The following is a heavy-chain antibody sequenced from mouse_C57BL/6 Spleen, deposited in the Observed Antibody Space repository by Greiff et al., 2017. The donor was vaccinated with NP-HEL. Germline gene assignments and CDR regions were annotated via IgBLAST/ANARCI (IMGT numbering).Heavy chain of an antibody. V-gene: IGHV5-9-1*02. CDR1: GFTFSSYA. CDR2: ISSGGDYI. CDR3: TRGGYYSWFAY. Sequence: EVKLEESGEGLVKPGGSLKLSCAASGFTFSSYAMSWVRQTPEKRLEWVAYISSGGDYIYYADTVKGRFTISRDNARNTLYLQMSSLKSEDTAMYYCTRGGYYSWFAYWGQGTLVTVSA. D-gene: IGHD2-12*01. J-gene: IGHJ3*01.